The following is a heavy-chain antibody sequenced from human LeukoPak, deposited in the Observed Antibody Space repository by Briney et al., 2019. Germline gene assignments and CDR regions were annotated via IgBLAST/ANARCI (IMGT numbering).Heavy chain of an antibody. D-gene: IGHD2-21*02. V-gene: IGHV4-38-2*02. Sequence: PSETLSLTCTVSGYSISSGYFWVWIRQPPGKGLEWIGSIYHSGRTYYNPSLKSLVTISVDTSKNQFSLKLSSVTAADTAVYYCARAGRGVVTATYWYFDLWGRGTLVTVSS. CDR2: IYHSGRT. J-gene: IGHJ2*01. CDR3: ARAGRGVVTATYWYFDL. CDR1: GYSISSGYF.